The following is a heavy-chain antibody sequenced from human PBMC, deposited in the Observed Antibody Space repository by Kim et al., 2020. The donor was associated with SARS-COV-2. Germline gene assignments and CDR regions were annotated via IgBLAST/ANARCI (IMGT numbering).Heavy chain of an antibody. V-gene: IGHV3-74*01. CDR1: RFTFNNYW. CDR3: ARGFVRAGFDV. CDR2: ISSDGSNT. J-gene: IGHJ6*02. Sequence: GGSLRLSCAVSRFTFNNYWINWVRHAPGKGLVWVSRISSDGSNTNYADPVKGRFTMSRDNAENLLYLQMNSLRAEDTAVYYCARGFVRAGFDVWGQGTTVTVSS. D-gene: IGHD3-10*01.